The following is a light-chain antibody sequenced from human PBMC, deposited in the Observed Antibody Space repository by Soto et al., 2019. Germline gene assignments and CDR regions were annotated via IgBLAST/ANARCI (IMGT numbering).Light chain of an antibody. J-gene: IGKJ1*01. CDR2: KAT. Sequence: QLTQPPSTLSSCVGDRVTISCRASQSVRTWLAWFQQKPGKAPKLLIYKATTLESGVPSRFSGSGSGTEFTLTISSLQPDDFATYYCQQYDNYLTFGRGTKVDIK. CDR1: QSVRTW. CDR3: QQYDNYLT. V-gene: IGKV1-5*03.